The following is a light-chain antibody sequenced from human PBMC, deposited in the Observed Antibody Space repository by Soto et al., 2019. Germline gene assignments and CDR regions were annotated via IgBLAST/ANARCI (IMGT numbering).Light chain of an antibody. J-gene: IGKJ5*01. CDR1: RGISNY. CDR2: AAS. CDR3: QQLDSYPIT. Sequence: MHLTRSPSSLAGSVRDRVTISCRASRGISNYLAWYQQKPGKAPNLLIYAASTLQSGVPSRFSGSGSGTDFTLTISSLQPEDFATYYCQQLDSYPITFGQGTRLEIK. V-gene: IGKV1-9*01.